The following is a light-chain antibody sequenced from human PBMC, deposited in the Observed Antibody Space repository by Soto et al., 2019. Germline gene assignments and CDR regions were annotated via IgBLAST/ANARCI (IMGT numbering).Light chain of an antibody. CDR1: SSDVGGYNY. CDR2: EVS. CDR3: SSYTSSSTPYV. V-gene: IGLV2-14*01. J-gene: IGLJ1*01. Sequence: QSALTQPASVSGSPGQSITISCTGTSSDVGGYNYVSWYQQHPGKAPKLMIYEVSNRPSGVSNRFSGSKSGNTASLTISGIQAEDEADYYCSSYTSSSTPYVFGTVTKVTVL.